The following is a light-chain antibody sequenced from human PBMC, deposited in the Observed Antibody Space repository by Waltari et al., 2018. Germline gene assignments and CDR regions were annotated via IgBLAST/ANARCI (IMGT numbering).Light chain of an antibody. CDR1: RGDIGTYNY. CDR3: SSYSTTNTLI. J-gene: IGLJ2*01. CDR2: DVS. V-gene: IGLV2-14*03. Sequence: QSALTQPASVSGSPGQSITISCTGTRGDIGTYNYVSWYQQYTDRAPELLIYDVSHRPSRISNRFSGSKSGYTASLTISDLQAEDEADYFCSSYSTTNTLIFGGGTRLTV.